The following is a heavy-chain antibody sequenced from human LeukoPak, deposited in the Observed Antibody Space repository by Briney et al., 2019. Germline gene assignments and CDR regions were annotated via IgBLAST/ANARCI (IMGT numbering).Heavy chain of an antibody. D-gene: IGHD3-16*02. CDR3: ARAVISFGGVIAKGFDY. J-gene: IGHJ4*02. Sequence: AETLSLTCTVSGGSFSTHYWSWIRRPPGKGLEWIGYTYYSGSTDYNPSLNSRVTISLDTSKNQFSLKLSSVTAADTAVYYCARAVISFGGVIAKGFDYWGQGTLVTISS. V-gene: IGHV4-59*11. CDR2: TYYSGST. CDR1: GGSFSTHY.